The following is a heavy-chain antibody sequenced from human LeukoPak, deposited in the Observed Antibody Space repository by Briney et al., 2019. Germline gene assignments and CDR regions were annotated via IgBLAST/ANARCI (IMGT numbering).Heavy chain of an antibody. J-gene: IGHJ6*02. V-gene: IGHV1-24*01. CDR3: ATPVAEPYYYYYGMDV. D-gene: IGHD6-19*01. Sequence: ASVKVSCKVSGYTLTELSMHWVRQAPGKGLEWMGGFDPEDGETIYAQKFQGRVTMTEDTSTDTAYMELSSLRSEDTAVYYCATPVAEPYYYYYGMDVWGQGTTVTVSS. CDR2: FDPEDGET. CDR1: GYTLTELS.